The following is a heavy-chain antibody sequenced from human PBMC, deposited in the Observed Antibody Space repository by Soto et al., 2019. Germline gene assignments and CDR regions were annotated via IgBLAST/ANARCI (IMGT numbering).Heavy chain of an antibody. CDR1: GGSISSGDYY. D-gene: IGHD2-2*01. Sequence: SETLSLTCTVSGGSISSGDYYWSWIRQPPGKGLEWIGYIYYSGSTYYNPSLKSRVTISVDTSKNQFSLKLSSVTAADTAVYYCARGYCSSTSCLNYYYYGMDVWGQGTTVNVS. CDR2: IYYSGST. V-gene: IGHV4-30-4*01. CDR3: ARGYCSSTSCLNYYYYGMDV. J-gene: IGHJ6*02.